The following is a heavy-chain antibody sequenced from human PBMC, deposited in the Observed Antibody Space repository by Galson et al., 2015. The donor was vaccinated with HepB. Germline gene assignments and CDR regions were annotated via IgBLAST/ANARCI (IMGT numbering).Heavy chain of an antibody. CDR1: GFTFSSYA. Sequence: SLRLSCAASGFTFSSYAMSWVRQTPEKGLEWVPTFSGPVATTYHAASVKGRFTISRDNSKNTLSLQMNGLRADDTAVYYCAKATSGTCSGANCYYFDFWGQGALVTVSS. CDR2: FSGPVATT. CDR3: AKATSGTCSGANCYYFDF. V-gene: IGHV3-23*01. J-gene: IGHJ4*02. D-gene: IGHD2-15*01.